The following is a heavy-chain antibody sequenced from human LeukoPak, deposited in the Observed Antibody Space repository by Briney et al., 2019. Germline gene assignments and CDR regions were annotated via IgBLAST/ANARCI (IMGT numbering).Heavy chain of an antibody. CDR2: IKNKGDGGAA. Sequence: GGSLRLSCAASGFNFNNAWMNWVRQVPEKGLEWVGRIKNKGDGGAAEYAAPVKDRFTISRDDSKNTLYLQMSSLKTEDTAMYYCTSKNWGSIYWGQGTLVIVSS. CDR1: GFNFNNAW. CDR3: TSKNWGSIY. V-gene: IGHV3-15*07. D-gene: IGHD3-16*01. J-gene: IGHJ4*02.